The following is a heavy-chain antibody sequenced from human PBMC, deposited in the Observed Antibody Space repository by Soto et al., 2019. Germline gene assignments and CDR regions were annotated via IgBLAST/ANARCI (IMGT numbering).Heavy chain of an antibody. D-gene: IGHD5-12*01. CDR1: GYTFTSYG. V-gene: IGHV1-18*04. J-gene: IGHJ6*02. CDR2: ISAYNGNT. CDR3: ARDSIFRDGYPLNGMDV. Sequence: QVQLVQSGAEVKKPGASVKVSCKASGYTFTSYGISWVRQAPGQGLEWMGWISAYNGNTNYAQKLQGRVTMTTDTSTSTAYMELRSLRSDDTAVYYCARDSIFRDGYPLNGMDVWGQGTTVTVSS.